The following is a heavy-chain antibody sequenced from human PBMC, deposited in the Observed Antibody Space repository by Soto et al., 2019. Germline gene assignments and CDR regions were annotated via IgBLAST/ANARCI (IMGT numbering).Heavy chain of an antibody. CDR3: AKAVSGSIRYFDY. CDR1: GFTFSSYA. CDR2: ISGSGVST. V-gene: IGHV3-23*01. J-gene: IGHJ4*02. D-gene: IGHD1-26*01. Sequence: GGSLRLSCAASGFTFSSYAMSWVRQAPGKGLEWVSLISGSGVSTYYADSVKGRFTISRDNSKNTLYLQMNSLRAEDTAVYYCAKAVSGSIRYFDYWGQGTLVTVSS.